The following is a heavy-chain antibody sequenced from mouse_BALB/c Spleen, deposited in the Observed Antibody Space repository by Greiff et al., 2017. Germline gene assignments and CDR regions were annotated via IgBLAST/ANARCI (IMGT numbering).Heavy chain of an antibody. D-gene: IGHD1-1*01. CDR1: GFTFSSYA. CDR2: ISSGGST. CDR3: ARGGYALLRSQDY. J-gene: IGHJ2*01. Sequence: EVHLVESGGGLVKPGGSLKLSCAASGFTFSSYAMSWVRQTPEKRLEWVASISSGGSTYYPDSVKGRFTISRDNARNILYLQMSSLRSEDTAMYYCARGGYALLRSQDYWGQGTTLTVSS. V-gene: IGHV5-6-5*01.